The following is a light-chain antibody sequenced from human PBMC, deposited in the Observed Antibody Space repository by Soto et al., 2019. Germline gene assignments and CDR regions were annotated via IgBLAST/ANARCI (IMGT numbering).Light chain of an antibody. CDR2: EVS. CDR1: SSDIGSNNY. Sequence: QSALTQPASVSGSPGQSITISCTGTSSDIGSNNYVSWFQQRPGKAHTLIIYEVSNRPSGVSTHFSGSKSGNTASLTISGLRPEDDAEYYCSAYTTTARVFGGGTKLTVL. V-gene: IGLV2-14*01. J-gene: IGLJ3*02. CDR3: SAYTTTARV.